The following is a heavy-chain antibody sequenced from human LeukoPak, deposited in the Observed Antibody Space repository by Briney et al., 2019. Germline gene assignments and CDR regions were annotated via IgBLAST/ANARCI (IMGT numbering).Heavy chain of an antibody. CDR3: FGGVGKYYYYYYGMDV. CDR1: GFTFSNAW. J-gene: IGHJ6*02. D-gene: IGHD1-1*01. Sequence: PGGSLRLSCAASGFTFSNAWMSWARQAPGKGLEWVGRIKSKTDGGTTDCAAPVKGRFTISRDDSKNTLYLQMNSLKTEDTAVYYCFGGVGKYYYYYYGMDVWGQGTTVTVSS. CDR2: IKSKTDGGTT. V-gene: IGHV3-15*01.